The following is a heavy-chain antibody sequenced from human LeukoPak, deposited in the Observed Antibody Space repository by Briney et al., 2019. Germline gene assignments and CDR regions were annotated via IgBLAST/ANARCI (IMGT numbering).Heavy chain of an antibody. D-gene: IGHD3-16*01. CDR1: GFTFAVYY. Sequence: SGGSLRLSCAASGFTFAVYYMTWIRQAPGRGLEPLSFISPTGDIIKYVDSVKGRFTISRDNAKSSMYLEMNSLRAEDTAVYYCAREHWAAPDHWGQGTLVTVSP. CDR2: ISPTGDII. V-gene: IGHV3-11*01. J-gene: IGHJ4*02. CDR3: AREHWAAPDH.